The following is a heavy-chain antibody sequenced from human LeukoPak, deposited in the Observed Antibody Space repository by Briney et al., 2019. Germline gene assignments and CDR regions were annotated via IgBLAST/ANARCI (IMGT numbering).Heavy chain of an antibody. V-gene: IGHV1-69*04. CDR3: ARAGYTAMGYYYGMDV. Sequence: SVKVSCKASGGTFSSYAISWVRQAPGQGLEWMGRIIPILGIANYAQKFQGRVTITADKSTSTAYMELSSLRSEDTAVCYCARAGYTAMGYYYGMDVWGQGTTVTVSS. CDR2: IIPILGIA. J-gene: IGHJ6*02. D-gene: IGHD5-18*01. CDR1: GGTFSSYA.